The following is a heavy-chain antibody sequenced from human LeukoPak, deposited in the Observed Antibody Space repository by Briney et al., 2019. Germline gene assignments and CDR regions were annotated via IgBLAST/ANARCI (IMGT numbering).Heavy chain of an antibody. V-gene: IGHV3-23*01. CDR2: ISGSGGST. Sequence: GGSLRLSCAASGFTFSSYAMSWVRQAPGKGLEWVSAISGSGGSTYYADSVKGRFTISRDNSKNTLYLQMNSLRAEDTAVYYCAKISIGCSSTSCGYYWGQGTLVTVSS. J-gene: IGHJ4*02. CDR3: AKISIGCSSTSCGYY. D-gene: IGHD2-2*01. CDR1: GFTFSSYA.